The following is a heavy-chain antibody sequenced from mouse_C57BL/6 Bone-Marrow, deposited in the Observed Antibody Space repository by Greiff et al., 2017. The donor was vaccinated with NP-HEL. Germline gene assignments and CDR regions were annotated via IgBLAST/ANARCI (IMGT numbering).Heavy chain of an antibody. CDR3: ARQAYYSNYGAMDY. Sequence: EVQGVESGGDLVKPGGSLKLSCAASGFTFSSYGMSWVRQTPDKRLEWVATLSSGGSYPYYPDSVKGRFTISRDNAKNTLYLQMSSLKSEDTAMYYCARQAYYSNYGAMDYWGQGTSVTVSS. CDR2: LSSGGSYP. V-gene: IGHV5-6*01. D-gene: IGHD2-5*01. CDR1: GFTFSSYG. J-gene: IGHJ4*01.